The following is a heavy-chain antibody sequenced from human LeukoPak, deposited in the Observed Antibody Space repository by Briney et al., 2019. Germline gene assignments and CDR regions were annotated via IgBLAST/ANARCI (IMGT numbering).Heavy chain of an antibody. CDR1: GLTLTTSA. CDR2: IQSDGTTK. J-gene: IGHJ5*01. D-gene: IGHD4/OR15-4a*01. Sequence: PGGSLRLSCAASGLTLTTSAMDWVRQAPGKGLEWVAFIQSDGTTKYYADSVKGRFSISRDTSKNTLYLQMNSLRTEDTAVYYCAVRYDHGFHSWGQGTLVTVSS. CDR3: AVRYDHGFHS. V-gene: IGHV3-30*02.